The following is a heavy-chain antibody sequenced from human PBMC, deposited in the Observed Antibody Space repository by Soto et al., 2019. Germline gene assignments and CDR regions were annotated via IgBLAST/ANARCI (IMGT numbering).Heavy chain of an antibody. CDR3: ASDQYCETRTSYGYLDF. CDR1: GDSISTHT. Sequence: ASVKVSCKAPGDSISTHTISWVRQAPGQGPEWMGRIIPTMGITDYAQQFQGRDTLTADKSTSTASMELRGLRSEDTAVYYCASDQYCETRTSYGYLDFWGHGNLVTVS. V-gene: IGHV1-69*02. CDR2: IIPTMGIT. J-gene: IGHJ4*01. D-gene: IGHD2-21*01.